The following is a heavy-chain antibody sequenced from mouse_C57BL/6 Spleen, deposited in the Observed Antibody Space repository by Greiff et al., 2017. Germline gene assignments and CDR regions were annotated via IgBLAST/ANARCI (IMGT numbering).Heavy chain of an antibody. CDR1: GYAFTNSL. Sequence: QVQLQQSGAELVRPGTSVKVSCKASGYAFTNSLIEWVKQRPGQGLEWIGVINPGSGGTNYNEKFKGKETLTADKSSSTAYMQLSSLTSEDSAVYFCARSQYYGSSRPYAMDDWGQGTSVTVSS. CDR3: ARSQYYGSSRPYAMDD. D-gene: IGHD1-1*01. J-gene: IGHJ4*01. CDR2: INPGSGGT. V-gene: IGHV1-54*01.